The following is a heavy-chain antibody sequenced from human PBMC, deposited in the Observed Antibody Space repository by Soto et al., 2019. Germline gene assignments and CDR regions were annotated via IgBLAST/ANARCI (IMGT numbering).Heavy chain of an antibody. V-gene: IGHV4-4*02. CDR1: GGSIRSSNW. J-gene: IGHJ4*02. CDR2: IYHSGST. Sequence: PSETLSLTCTVSGGSIRSSNWWSWVRQPPGKGLEWIGEIYHSGSTNYNPSLKSRVTISVEKSKNQFSLKLNSVTAADTAVYYCAREESDCLGTSCYQFDYWGQGTLVTVSS. CDR3: AREESDCLGTSCYQFDY. D-gene: IGHD2-2*01.